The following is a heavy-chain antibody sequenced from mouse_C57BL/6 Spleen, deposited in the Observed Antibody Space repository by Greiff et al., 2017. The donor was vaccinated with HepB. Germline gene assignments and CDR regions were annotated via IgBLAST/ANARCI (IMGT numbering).Heavy chain of an antibody. V-gene: IGHV1-52*01. Sequence: VQLQQPGAELVRPGSSVKLSCKASGYTFTSYWMHWVKQRPIQGLEWIGNIDPSDSETHYNQKFKDKATLTVDKSSSTAYMQLSSLTSEDSAVYYCARGITTADYFDYWGQGTTLTVSS. CDR2: IDPSDSET. CDR3: ARGITTADYFDY. D-gene: IGHD1-2*01. CDR1: GYTFTSYW. J-gene: IGHJ2*01.